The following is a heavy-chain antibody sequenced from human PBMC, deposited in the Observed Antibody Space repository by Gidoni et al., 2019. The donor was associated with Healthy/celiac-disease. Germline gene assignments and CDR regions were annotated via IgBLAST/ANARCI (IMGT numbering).Heavy chain of an antibody. Sequence: EVQLLESGGSVVRHGGSLRLSCAASRFTFSRDSMNWVRQAPGKGLEWVSSISSSSSYIYYADSVKGRFTISRDNARNSLYLQMNSLRAEDTAVYYCARAIQGFPFWGQGTMVTVSS. CDR2: ISSSSSYI. J-gene: IGHJ3*01. CDR3: ARAIQGFPF. V-gene: IGHV3-21*01. CDR1: RFTFSRDS.